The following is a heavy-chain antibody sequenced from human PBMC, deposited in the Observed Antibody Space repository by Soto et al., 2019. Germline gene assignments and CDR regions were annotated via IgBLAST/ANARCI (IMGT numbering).Heavy chain of an antibody. V-gene: IGHV3-33*01. J-gene: IGHJ4*02. CDR2: IWYDGSNK. D-gene: IGHD2-2*01. CDR1: GFTFSSYG. Sequence: PGGSLRLSCAASGFTFSSYGMHWVRQAPGRGLEWVAVIWYDGSNKYYADSVKGRFTISRDNSKNTLYLQMNSLRAEDTAVYYCARDWRYCSSTSCKVLDYWGQGTLVTVSS. CDR3: ARDWRYCSSTSCKVLDY.